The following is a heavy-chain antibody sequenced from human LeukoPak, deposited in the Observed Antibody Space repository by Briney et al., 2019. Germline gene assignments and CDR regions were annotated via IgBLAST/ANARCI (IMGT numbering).Heavy chain of an antibody. D-gene: IGHD6-6*01. V-gene: IGHV4-34*01. CDR2: INHSGST. J-gene: IGHJ4*02. CDR3: ARSRIAARYFDY. Sequence: SETLSLTCAVYGGSFSGYYWSWIRQPPGKGLEWIGEINHSGSTNYNPSLKSRVTISVDTSKNQFSLKLSSVTAAGTAVYYCARSRIAARYFDYWGQGTLVTVSS. CDR1: GGSFSGYY.